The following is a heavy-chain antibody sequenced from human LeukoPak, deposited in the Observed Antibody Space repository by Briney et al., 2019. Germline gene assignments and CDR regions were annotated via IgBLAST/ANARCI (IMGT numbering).Heavy chain of an antibody. CDR3: AREGGYGDYYYYGMDV. CDR2: IYYSGST. D-gene: IGHD4-17*01. J-gene: IGHJ6*02. Sequence: SETLSLTCTVSGGSISSYYWSWIRQPPGKGLEWLGYIYYSGSTNYNPSLKSRVTISVDTSKNQFSLKLSSVTAADTAVYYCAREGGYGDYYYYGMDVWGQGTTVTVSS. CDR1: GGSISSYY. V-gene: IGHV4-59*01.